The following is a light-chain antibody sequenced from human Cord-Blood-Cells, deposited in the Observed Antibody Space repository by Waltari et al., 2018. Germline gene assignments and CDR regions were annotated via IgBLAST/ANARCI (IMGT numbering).Light chain of an antibody. CDR1: SSDVGGYNY. J-gene: IGLJ1*01. V-gene: IGLV2-14*01. CDR3: SSYTSSSTYV. CDR2: DVS. Sequence: QSALTQPASVSGSPGQPTTISCTGTSSDVGGYNYVSWYQQHPGNAPKLMIYDVSNRPSGVSNRFSGSKSGNTASLTISGLQAEDEADYYCSSYTSSSTYVFGTGTKVTVL.